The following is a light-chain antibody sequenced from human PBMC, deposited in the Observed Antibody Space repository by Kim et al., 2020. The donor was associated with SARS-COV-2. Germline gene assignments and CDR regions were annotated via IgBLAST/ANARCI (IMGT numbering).Light chain of an antibody. CDR1: SSDIGSYKY. V-gene: IGLV2-14*03. Sequence: GQSITIPCPGTSSDIGSYKYVSWYQQHPGKAPKLIIFDVSDRPSGVSNRFSGSKSGNTASLTISGLQAEDEADYYCTSYTSTNTLVSGGGTQLTVL. J-gene: IGLJ3*02. CDR2: DVS. CDR3: TSYTSTNTLV.